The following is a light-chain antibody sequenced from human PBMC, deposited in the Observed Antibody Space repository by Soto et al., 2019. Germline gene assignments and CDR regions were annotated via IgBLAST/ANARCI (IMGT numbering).Light chain of an antibody. J-gene: IGKJ1*01. CDR2: GAS. V-gene: IGKV3-15*01. CDR1: HSISDT. CDR3: QQYSTYSWT. Sequence: EIVMTQSPVTLSVSPGVRATLPCSASHSISDTLAWYQQKPGQAPRLLIHGASTRAPGFPARFSGSGSGTDFTLTISSLQSEDFAVYFCQQYSTYSWTFGQGTKVDIK.